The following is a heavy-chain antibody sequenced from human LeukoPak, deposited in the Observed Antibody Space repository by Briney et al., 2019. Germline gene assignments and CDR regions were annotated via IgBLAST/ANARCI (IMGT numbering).Heavy chain of an antibody. CDR1: GYTFTGYY. CDR3: ARSPHILTGENFDY. D-gene: IGHD3-9*01. Sequence: GASVKVSCKASGYTFTGYYMHWVRQAPEQGLEWMGWINPNHGDTNYAQQFQDRVSMTRDTSISTAYMHLSRLRSADTAVYYCARSPHILTGENFDYWGQGTLLTVSS. J-gene: IGHJ4*02. V-gene: IGHV1-2*02. CDR2: INPNHGDT.